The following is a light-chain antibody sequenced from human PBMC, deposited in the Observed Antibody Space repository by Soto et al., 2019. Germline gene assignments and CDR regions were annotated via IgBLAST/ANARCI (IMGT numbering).Light chain of an antibody. Sequence: ELVMTQSPATLSVSPGERATLSCRASQSVSSNLAWYQQKPGQAPRILIYGESTRATGIPARFSGSGSGTELTLTISRLQSEDFAVYYCQKYNNWPRTCGQGTKVDIK. CDR2: GES. CDR3: QKYNNWPRT. CDR1: QSVSSN. V-gene: IGKV3-15*01. J-gene: IGKJ1*01.